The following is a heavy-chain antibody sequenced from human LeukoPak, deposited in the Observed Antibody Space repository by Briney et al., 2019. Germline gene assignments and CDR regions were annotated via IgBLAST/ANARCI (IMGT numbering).Heavy chain of an antibody. J-gene: IGHJ4*02. D-gene: IGHD3-10*01. CDR2: IYTSGST. CDR1: GGSISSYY. CDR3: AGVMVRGVYFDY. V-gene: IGHV4-4*07. Sequence: SETLSLTCTVSGGSISSYYWSWIRQPAGKGLEWIGRIYTSGSTNYNPSLKSRVTMSVDTSKNQFSLKLSSVTAADTAVYYCAGVMVRGVYFDYWGQGTLVTVSS.